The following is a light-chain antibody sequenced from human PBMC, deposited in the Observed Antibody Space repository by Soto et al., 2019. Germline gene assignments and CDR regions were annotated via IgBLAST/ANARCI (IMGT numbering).Light chain of an antibody. CDR2: EVS. V-gene: IGLV2-14*01. CDR3: SSYTSSSTHVV. Sequence: QSVLTQPASVSGSPGQSITISCTGTSSDVGGYNYVSWYQQHPGKAPKLMIYEVSNRPSGVSNRFPGSKSGNTASLTISGLQAEDEADYYCSSYTSSSTHVVFGGGTKLTVL. J-gene: IGLJ2*01. CDR1: SSDVGGYNY.